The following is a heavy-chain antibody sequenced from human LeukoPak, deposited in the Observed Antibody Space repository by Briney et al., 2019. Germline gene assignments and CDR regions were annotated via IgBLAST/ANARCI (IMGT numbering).Heavy chain of an antibody. CDR2: IYSGGST. J-gene: IGHJ6*02. CDR1: GFTVSNNY. V-gene: IGHV3-53*01. CDR3: ASQLDPYYYYYGMDV. D-gene: IGHD1-1*01. Sequence: PGGSLRLSYAASGFTVSNNYISWVRQAPGKGLEWVSVIYSGGSTYYADSVKGRFTISRDNFKNTLYLQMNSLRAEDTAVYYCASQLDPYYYYYGMDVWGQGTTVTVSS.